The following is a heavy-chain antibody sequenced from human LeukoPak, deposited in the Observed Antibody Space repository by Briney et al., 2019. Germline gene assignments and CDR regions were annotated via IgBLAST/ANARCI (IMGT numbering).Heavy chain of an antibody. CDR1: GGPTLSGGFY. V-gene: IGHV4-31*03. J-gene: IGHJ4*02. D-gene: IGHD3-10*01. Sequence: TLPLPCLVPGGPTLSGGFYGTCIRKHPGKGGGGLANIYYSGITTYTPSLKSRLTISVDRSKNQFSLKLTSVTAADTAVYYCARVRMVRGVIGGDFDYWGQGTLVTVSS. CDR2: IYYSGIT. CDR3: ARVRMVRGVIGGDFDY.